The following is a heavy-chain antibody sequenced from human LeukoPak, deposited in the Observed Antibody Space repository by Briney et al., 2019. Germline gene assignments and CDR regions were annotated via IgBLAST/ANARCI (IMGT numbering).Heavy chain of an antibody. V-gene: IGHV3-21*01. CDR3: ARDRPDHGYCSGGSCRDY. D-gene: IGHD2-15*01. J-gene: IGHJ4*02. CDR1: GFTFSSYS. CDR2: ISSSSSYI. Sequence: GRSLRLSCAASGFTFSSYSMNWVRQAPGKGLEWVSSISSSSSYIYYADSVKGRFTISRDNAKNSLYLQMNSLRAEDTAVYYCARDRPDHGYCSGGSCRDYWGQGTLVTVSS.